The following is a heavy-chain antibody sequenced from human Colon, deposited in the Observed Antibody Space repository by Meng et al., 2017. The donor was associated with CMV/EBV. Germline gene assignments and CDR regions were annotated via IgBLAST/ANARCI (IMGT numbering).Heavy chain of an antibody. CDR2: IRNKIRGYTT. CDR1: GFTFSDHY. J-gene: IGHJ6*02. CDR3: ARGLRFSDMDV. D-gene: IGHD3-3*01. V-gene: IGHV3-72*01. Sequence: GESLKISCAASGFTFSDHYMTWGRQAPGRGLEWIGRIRNKIRGYTTSYAASMRGRFTLSRDAPRNSVTLVMTSLKTEDTAIYYCARGLRFSDMDVWGQGTAGT.